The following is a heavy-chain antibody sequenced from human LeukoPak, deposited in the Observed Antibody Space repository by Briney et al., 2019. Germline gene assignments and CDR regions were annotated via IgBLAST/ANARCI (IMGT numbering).Heavy chain of an antibody. CDR1: GGSISSSSYY. Sequence: PSETLSLTCTVSGGSISSSSYYWGWIRQPPGKGLEWIGSIYYSGSTYYNPSLKSRVTISVDTSKNQFSLKLSSVTAADTAVYYCARTRSTVVTSGYFDYWGQGTLVTVSS. CDR3: ARTRSTVVTSGYFDY. V-gene: IGHV4-39*07. D-gene: IGHD4-23*01. J-gene: IGHJ4*02. CDR2: IYYSGST.